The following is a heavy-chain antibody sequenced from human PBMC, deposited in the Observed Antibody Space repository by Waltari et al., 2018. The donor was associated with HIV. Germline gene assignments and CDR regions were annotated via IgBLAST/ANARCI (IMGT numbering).Heavy chain of an antibody. CDR3: AKDPDPYYDFWSGYFPGYFDY. D-gene: IGHD3-3*01. Sequence: VKLLESGGGLVEPGGSLGLSCVASGFTFSSLAMNWVGQDQGKGLGWVSAISGSGGSTYYADSVKGRFTISRDNSKNTLYLQMNSLRAEDTSVFYCAKDPDPYYDFWSGYFPGYFDYWGQGTPVTVSS. J-gene: IGHJ4*02. CDR2: ISGSGGST. CDR1: GFTFSSLA. V-gene: IGHV3-23*01.